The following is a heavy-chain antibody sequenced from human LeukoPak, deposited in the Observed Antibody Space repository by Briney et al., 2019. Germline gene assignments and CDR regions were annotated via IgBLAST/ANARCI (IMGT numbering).Heavy chain of an antibody. Sequence: SETLSLTCAVYGGSFSGYYWSWIRQPPGKGLEWIGEINHSGSTNYNPSLKSRVTISVDTSKNQFSLKLSSVTAADTAAYYCARGGTSWYCSGGSCYGFDYWGQGTLVTVSS. CDR2: INHSGST. CDR3: ARGGTSWYCSGGSCYGFDY. CDR1: GGSFSGYY. J-gene: IGHJ4*02. D-gene: IGHD2-15*01. V-gene: IGHV4-34*01.